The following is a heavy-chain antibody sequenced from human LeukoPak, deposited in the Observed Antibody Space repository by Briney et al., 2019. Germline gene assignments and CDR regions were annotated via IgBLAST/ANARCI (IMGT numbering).Heavy chain of an antibody. J-gene: IGHJ4*02. CDR3: ARGPIAAAERLD. CDR1: GDSVSSKSAA. D-gene: IGHD6-13*01. CDR2: TYYRSKWYH. V-gene: IGHV6-1*01. Sequence: SQTLSLTCAISGDSVSSKSAAWNWIRQSPSRGLEWLGRTYYRSKWYHEYAVSVKSRITINPDTSKNQFSLKLSSVTAANTAVYYCARGPIAAAERLDWGQGTLVTVSS.